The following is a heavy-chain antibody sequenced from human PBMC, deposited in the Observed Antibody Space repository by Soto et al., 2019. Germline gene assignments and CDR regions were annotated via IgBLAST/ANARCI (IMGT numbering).Heavy chain of an antibody. CDR1: GYTFTSYD. D-gene: IGHD7-27*01. CDR2: MNPVSGDT. V-gene: IGHV1-8*01. CDR3: ARALRNWGFDI. Sequence: QVQLVQSGAEVKKPGASVKVSCKASGYTFTSYDFNWVRQATGQGPEWLGWMNPVSGDTGYSQKFQGRVTMTSDTAISTDYMEQSSLRSENTAVYYCARALRNWGFDIWGQGTQVTVSS. J-gene: IGHJ4*02.